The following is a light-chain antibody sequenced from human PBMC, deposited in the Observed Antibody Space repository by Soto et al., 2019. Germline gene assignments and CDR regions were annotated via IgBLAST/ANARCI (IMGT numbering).Light chain of an antibody. CDR1: SSDVGGYNY. J-gene: IGLJ3*02. V-gene: IGLV2-11*01. CDR2: DVS. CDR3: CSFAGSYSWV. Sequence: QSALTQPRSVSRSPGQSVTISCTGTSSDVGGYNYVSWYQQHPGKAPKLMIYDVSKRPSGVPDRFSGSKSSNTASLTISGLQSEDEADYYCCSFAGSYSWVFGGGTKVTVL.